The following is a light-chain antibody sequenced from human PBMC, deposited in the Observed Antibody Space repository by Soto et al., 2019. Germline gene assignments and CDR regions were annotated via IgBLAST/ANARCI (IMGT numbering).Light chain of an antibody. CDR3: AAWDDSLSGLV. CDR2: QND. V-gene: IGLV1-47*01. CDR1: SSNIGRNS. J-gene: IGLJ1*01. Sequence: QSVLTQPPSASGTPGQRVTISCSGSSSNIGRNSVYWYQQLPGTAPKLLIYQNDQRPSGVPDRFSGSRSGTSASLAISGLRSEDEADYYCAAWDDSLSGLVFXTGTKVTVL.